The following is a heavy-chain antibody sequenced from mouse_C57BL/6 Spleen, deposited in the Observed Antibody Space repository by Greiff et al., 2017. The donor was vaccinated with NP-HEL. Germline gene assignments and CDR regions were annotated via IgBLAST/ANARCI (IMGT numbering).Heavy chain of an antibody. CDR1: GYTFTSYW. Sequence: VQLQQSGAELVKPGASVKLSCKASGYTFTSYWMHWVKQRPGQGLEWIGMIHPNSGSTNYNEKFKSKATLTVDKSSSTAYMQLSSLTSEDSAVYYCARRGMVYYAMDYWGQGTSVTVSS. CDR3: ARRGMVYYAMDY. V-gene: IGHV1-64*01. D-gene: IGHD2-10*02. CDR2: IHPNSGST. J-gene: IGHJ4*01.